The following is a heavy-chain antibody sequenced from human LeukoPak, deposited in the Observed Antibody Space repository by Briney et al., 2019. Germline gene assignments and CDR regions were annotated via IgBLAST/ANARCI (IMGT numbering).Heavy chain of an antibody. CDR2: TYYRSRWYN. J-gene: IGHJ3*02. Sequence: SQTLSLTCAISGDSVSSNSAAWNWIRQSPSRGLEWLGRTYYRSRWYNDYAASVKSRITINPDTSKNQFSLQLNSVTPEDTAVYYCARRLTMIHAFDIWGQGTMVTVSS. D-gene: IGHD3-22*01. CDR3: ARRLTMIHAFDI. V-gene: IGHV6-1*01. CDR1: GDSVSSNSAA.